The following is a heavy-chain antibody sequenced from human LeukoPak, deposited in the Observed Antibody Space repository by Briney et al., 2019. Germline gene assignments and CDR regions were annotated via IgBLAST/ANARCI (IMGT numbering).Heavy chain of an antibody. Sequence: ASVTVSCMASGYTFTSYGISWVRQAPGQGLEWMGWISAYNGNTNYAQKLQGRVTMTTDTSTSTAYMELRSLRSDDTAVYYCARVEDFWSGYSGGFDPWGQGTLVTVSS. CDR1: GYTFTSYG. V-gene: IGHV1-18*01. CDR2: ISAYNGNT. J-gene: IGHJ5*02. CDR3: ARVEDFWSGYSGGFDP. D-gene: IGHD3-3*01.